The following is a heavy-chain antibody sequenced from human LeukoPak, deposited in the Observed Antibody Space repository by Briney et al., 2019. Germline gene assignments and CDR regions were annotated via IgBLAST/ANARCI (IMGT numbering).Heavy chain of an antibody. CDR1: GFTFSGYG. J-gene: IGHJ4*02. V-gene: IGHV3-30*03. CDR2: ISTDGSNK. Sequence: PGGSLRLSCAASGFTFSGYGMHWVRQAPGKGLECVALISTDGSNKDYADSVKGRFTISRDNSKTTLYLQMDSLRAEDTAVYYCARDWARGDSYYVDYWGQGTLVTASS. CDR3: ARDWARGDSYYVDY. D-gene: IGHD2-21*02.